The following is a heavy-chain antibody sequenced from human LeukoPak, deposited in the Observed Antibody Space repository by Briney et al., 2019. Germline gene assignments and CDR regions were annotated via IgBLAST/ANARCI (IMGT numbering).Heavy chain of an antibody. CDR3: ARHLPDYDILTGYYQNWYFDL. D-gene: IGHD3-9*01. CDR2: IYYSGST. CDR1: GGSISSYY. Sequence: SETLSLTCTASGGSISSYYWSWIRQPPGKGLEWIGYIYYSGSTYYNPSLKSRVTISVDTSKNQFSLKLSSVTAADTAVYYCARHLPDYDILTGYYQNWYFDLWGRGTLVTVSS. V-gene: IGHV4-59*08. J-gene: IGHJ2*01.